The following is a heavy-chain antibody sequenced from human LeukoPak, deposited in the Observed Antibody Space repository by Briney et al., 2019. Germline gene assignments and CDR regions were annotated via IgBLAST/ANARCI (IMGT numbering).Heavy chain of an antibody. V-gene: IGHV4-38-2*01. Sequence: SETLSLTCAVSGYSISSGYYWGWIRPPPGKGLEWIGIIYHSGSTYYNPSLKSRVTISVDTAKNQFSLKLSSVTAADTVVYYCARQRTSDAFDIWGQGTMVTVSS. J-gene: IGHJ3*02. CDR2: IYHSGST. D-gene: IGHD2-2*01. CDR1: GYSISSGYY. CDR3: ARQRTSDAFDI.